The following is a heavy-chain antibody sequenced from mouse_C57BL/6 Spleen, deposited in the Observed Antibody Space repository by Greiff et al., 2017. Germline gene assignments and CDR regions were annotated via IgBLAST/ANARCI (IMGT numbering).Heavy chain of an antibody. Sequence: EVQLQQSGPELVKPGASVKIPCKASGYTFTDYNMDWVKQSHGKSLEWIGDINPNNGGTIYNQKFKGKATLTVDKTSSTAYMELRSLTTEDTAVDYCARSPYDYGEYYYAMDYWGQGTSVTVSS. V-gene: IGHV1-18*01. D-gene: IGHD2-4*01. CDR3: ARSPYDYGEYYYAMDY. CDR1: GYTFTDYN. J-gene: IGHJ4*01. CDR2: INPNNGGT.